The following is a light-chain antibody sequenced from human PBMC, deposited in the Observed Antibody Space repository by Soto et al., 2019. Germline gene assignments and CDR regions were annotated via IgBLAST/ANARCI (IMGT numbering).Light chain of an antibody. CDR1: QSVSSN. CDR3: QQSYTTPLT. CDR2: GAS. V-gene: IGKV3-15*01. Sequence: EIVMTQSPATLSVSPGERATLSCRASQSVSSNLAWYQQKPGQAPRLLIYGASTRATGIPARFSGSGSGTEFTLTISSLQSEDLATYYCQQSYTTPLTFGGGTKVDIK. J-gene: IGKJ4*01.